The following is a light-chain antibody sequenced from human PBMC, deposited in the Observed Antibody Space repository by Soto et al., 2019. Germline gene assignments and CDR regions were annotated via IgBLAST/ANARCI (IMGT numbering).Light chain of an antibody. J-gene: IGKJ1*01. V-gene: IGKV3-11*01. Sequence: EIVLTQSPAILSLSPGERATLSCRASRSVSSYLAWYQQKPGQAPRLLIYHASNRASGIPARFSGSGSGTDFTLTIGSLEPEDFAVYYCQQRADSWTFGQGTKVEIK. CDR1: RSVSSY. CDR3: QQRADSWT. CDR2: HAS.